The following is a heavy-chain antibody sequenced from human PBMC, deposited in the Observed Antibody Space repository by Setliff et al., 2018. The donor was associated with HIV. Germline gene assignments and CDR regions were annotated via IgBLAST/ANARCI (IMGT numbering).Heavy chain of an antibody. CDR2: VIPIFGTA. V-gene: IGHV1-69*13. CDR1: GGTFSSYG. Sequence: GASVKVSCKASGGTFSSYGISWVRQAPGQGLEWMGGVIPIFGTANYAQKFQGRVTITADESTSTVYLDLSSLGSEGTAMYYCAKESTIAARPARYFDLWGRGTLVTVSS. J-gene: IGHJ2*01. CDR3: AKESTIAARPARYFDL. D-gene: IGHD6-6*01.